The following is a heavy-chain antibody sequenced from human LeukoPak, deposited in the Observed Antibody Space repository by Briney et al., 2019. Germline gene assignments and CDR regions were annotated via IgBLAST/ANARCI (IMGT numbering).Heavy chain of an antibody. CDR2: IIPIFGTA. V-gene: IGHV1-69*05. CDR3: AKAAAGILAVGSWFDP. Sequence: SVKVSCKASGYTFTSYAMNWVRQAPGQGLEWMGGIIPIFGTANYAQKFQGRVTITTDESTSTAYMELSSLRSEDTAVYYCAKAAAGILAVGSWFDPWGQGTLVTVSS. D-gene: IGHD6-13*01. J-gene: IGHJ5*02. CDR1: GYTFTSYA.